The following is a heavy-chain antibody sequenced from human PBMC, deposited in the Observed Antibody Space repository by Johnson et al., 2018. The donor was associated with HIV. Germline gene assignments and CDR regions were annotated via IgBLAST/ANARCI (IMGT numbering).Heavy chain of an antibody. CDR1: GFTFSSYA. Sequence: VQLVESGGGVVQPGRSLRLSCAASGFTFSSYAMHWVRQAPGKGLEWVAVISYDGSNKYYADSVKGRFTISRDNSKNTLYLQMNSLRAEDTAVYYCARVFLGSSWYSDAFDIWGQGTMVTVSS. CDR2: ISYDGSNK. CDR3: ARVFLGSSWYSDAFDI. J-gene: IGHJ3*02. V-gene: IGHV3-30-3*01. D-gene: IGHD6-13*01.